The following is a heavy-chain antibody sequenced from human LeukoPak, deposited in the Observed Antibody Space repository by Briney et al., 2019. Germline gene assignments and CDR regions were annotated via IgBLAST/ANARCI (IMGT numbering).Heavy chain of an antibody. CDR1: GFTFSSYS. CDR3: ARDWDY. V-gene: IGHV3-21*01. Sequence: GGSLRLSCAASGFTFSSYSMNWVRQAPGKGLEWVSSIGSTSNYIYYSDSVKGRFTISRDNANNSLFLQMNSLRVEDTAVYYCARDWDYWGQGTLVTVSS. J-gene: IGHJ4*02. CDR2: IGSTSNYI.